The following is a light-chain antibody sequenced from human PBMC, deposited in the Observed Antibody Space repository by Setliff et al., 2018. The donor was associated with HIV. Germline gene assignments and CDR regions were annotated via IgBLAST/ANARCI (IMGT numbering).Light chain of an antibody. CDR2: ELS. CDR1: SSDIGSHNH. CDR3: QSYDSSLSGSRV. J-gene: IGLJ1*01. V-gene: IGLV2-8*01. Sequence: QSVLTQPPSASGSPGQSVAISCTGTSSDIGSHNHVSWYQQYPGKAPKLMIYELSQRPSGVPDRFSGSKSGNTASLTVSGLQAEDEADYYCQSYDSSLSGSRVFGTGTKVTVL.